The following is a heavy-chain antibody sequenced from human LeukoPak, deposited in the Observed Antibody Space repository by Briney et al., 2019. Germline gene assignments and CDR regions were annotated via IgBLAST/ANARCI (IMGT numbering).Heavy chain of an antibody. CDR1: GYTFTTYW. CDR2: IYPGDSDT. J-gene: IGHJ4*02. D-gene: IGHD6-19*01. Sequence: GESLKISCKGSGYTFTTYWIGWVRQMPGKGLEWMGIIYPGDSDTRYSPSFQGQVTISADKSISTAYLQWSSLKASDTAMYYCARRVFSSGWYVMRPATHFDYWGQGTLVTVSS. CDR3: ARRVFSSGWYVMRPATHFDY. V-gene: IGHV5-51*01.